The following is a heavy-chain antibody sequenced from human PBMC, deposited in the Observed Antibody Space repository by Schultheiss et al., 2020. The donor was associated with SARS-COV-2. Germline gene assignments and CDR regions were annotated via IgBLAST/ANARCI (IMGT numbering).Heavy chain of an antibody. CDR1: GGSISSGGYY. CDR2: IYYSGST. Sequence: SETLSLTCTVSGGSISSGGYYWSWIRQHPGKGLEWIGYIYYSGSTYYNPSLKSLVTISVDTSKNQFSLKLSSVTAADTAVYYCARSPRLPFYYYYGMDVWGQGTTVTVSS. J-gene: IGHJ6*02. V-gene: IGHV4-31*01. CDR3: ARSPRLPFYYYYGMDV.